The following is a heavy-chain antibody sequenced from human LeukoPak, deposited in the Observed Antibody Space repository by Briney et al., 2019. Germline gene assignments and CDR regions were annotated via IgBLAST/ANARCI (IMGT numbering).Heavy chain of an antibody. CDR2: IIPIFGTA. Sequence: ASVKVSCKASGGTFSSYAISWVRQAPGQGLEWMGGIIPIFGTANYAQKFQGRVTITADESTSTAYMELSSLRSEDTAVYYCASAIGRLGFFDWLLGYWGHGTLVTVSS. D-gene: IGHD3/OR15-3a*01. J-gene: IGHJ4*01. CDR1: GGTFSSYA. CDR3: ASAIGRLGFFDWLLGY. V-gene: IGHV1-69*01.